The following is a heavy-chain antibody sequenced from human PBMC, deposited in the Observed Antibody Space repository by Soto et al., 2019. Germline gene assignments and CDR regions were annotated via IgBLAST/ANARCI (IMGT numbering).Heavy chain of an antibody. Sequence: QVQLVESGGGVVQPGRSLRLSCAASGFTFSTYAMHWVRQAPGRGLEWVAVISYDGNSKYYADSVKGRFTVSRDNSKNTRYLQMNSLRAEDTAVYYCAEGNYDASGSYFFWGQGALVTVSS. CDR3: AEGNYDASGSYFF. CDR2: ISYDGNSK. D-gene: IGHD3-10*01. J-gene: IGHJ4*02. CDR1: GFTFSTYA. V-gene: IGHV3-30-3*01.